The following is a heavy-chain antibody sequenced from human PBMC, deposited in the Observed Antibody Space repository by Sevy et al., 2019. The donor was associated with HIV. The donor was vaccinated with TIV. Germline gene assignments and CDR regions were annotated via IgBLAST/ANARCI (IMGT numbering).Heavy chain of an antibody. D-gene: IGHD2-2*02. CDR1: GYTFTSYG. CDR2: ISAYNGNT. V-gene: IGHV1-18*01. Sequence: ASVKVSCKASGYTFTSYGINWVRQAPGQGLEWMGWISAYNGNTNYAQKLQGRVTMTTDTSTSTAYMELRSLRSDDTAVYYCARLIPDIVVVPAALPNYYYYYGMDVWGQGTTVTVSS. J-gene: IGHJ6*02. CDR3: ARLIPDIVVVPAALPNYYYYYGMDV.